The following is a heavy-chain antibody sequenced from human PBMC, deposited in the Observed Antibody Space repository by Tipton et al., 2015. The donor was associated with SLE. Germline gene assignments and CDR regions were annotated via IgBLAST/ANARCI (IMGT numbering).Heavy chain of an antibody. CDR1: GGSLSGHY. CDR2: IYFSGST. D-gene: IGHD1-26*01. CDR3: ASETGTYYSTWFDS. J-gene: IGHJ5*01. Sequence: TLSLTCSVSGGSLSGHYWSWIRQTPGMRLEWIGYIYFSGSTNYNPSFSGRVTISLDRSTDQVSLHLDAVTAADTATYSCASETGTYYSTWFDSWGQGTLVTVSS. V-gene: IGHV4-4*09.